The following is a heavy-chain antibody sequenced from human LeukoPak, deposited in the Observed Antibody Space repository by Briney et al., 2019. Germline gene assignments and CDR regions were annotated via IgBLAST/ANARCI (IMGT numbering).Heavy chain of an antibody. CDR1: GYSISSGYY. CDR3: AGGGEMTTESYFDY. CDR2: IYHSGST. D-gene: IGHD4-11*01. V-gene: IGHV4-38-2*01. Sequence: PSETLSLTCAVSGYSISSGYYWGWIRQPPGKGLEWIGSIYHSGSTYYNPSLKSRVTISVDTSKNQFSLKLSSVTAADTAVYYCAGGGEMTTESYFDYWGQGTLVTVSS. J-gene: IGHJ4*02.